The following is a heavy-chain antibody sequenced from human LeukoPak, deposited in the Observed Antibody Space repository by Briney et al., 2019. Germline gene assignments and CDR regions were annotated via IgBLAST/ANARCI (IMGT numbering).Heavy chain of an antibody. J-gene: IGHJ4*02. D-gene: IGHD3-16*02. V-gene: IGHV1-24*01. Sequence: ASVKVSCKVSGYTLTELSMHWVRQAPGKGLEWMGGFDPEDGETIYAQKFQGRVTMTEDASTDTAYMELSSLRSEDTAVYYCATGSRSYVWGSYRFDYWGQGTLVTVSS. CDR3: ATGSRSYVWGSYRFDY. CDR2: FDPEDGET. CDR1: GYTLTELS.